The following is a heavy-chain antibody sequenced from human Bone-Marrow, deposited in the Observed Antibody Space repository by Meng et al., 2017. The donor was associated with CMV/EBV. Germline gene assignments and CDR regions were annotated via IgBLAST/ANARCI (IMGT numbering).Heavy chain of an antibody. V-gene: IGHV4-39*07. CDR3: ARDSSSSSYYYYYGMDV. CDR1: GGSITSRSHY. CDR2: MYYSGST. D-gene: IGHD6-6*01. J-gene: IGHJ6*02. Sequence: SETLSLTCTVSGGSITSRSHYWGWIRQPPGKGLEWIGNMYYSGSTFYSPPLKSRVTISVDTSKNQFSLKLSSVTAADTAVYYCARDSSSSSYYYYYGMDVWGQGTTVTVSS.